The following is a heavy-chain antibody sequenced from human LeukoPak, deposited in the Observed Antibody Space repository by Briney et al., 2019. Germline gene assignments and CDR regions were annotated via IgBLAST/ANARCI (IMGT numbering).Heavy chain of an antibody. V-gene: IGHV1-2*02. D-gene: IGHD5-12*01. CDR1: LYTFSGHY. CDR2: INPNSGVT. Sequence: ASVHVSCKASLYTFSGHYIHWVRQPPGQGLEWMGWINPNSGVTNYAQKLQGRVTITRDTSIDTAYMQLSRLRSDDTAVYYCAKDRYGDYEAPFHYYLDAWGRGTTVTVSS. CDR3: AKDRYGDYEAPFHYYLDA. J-gene: IGHJ6*03.